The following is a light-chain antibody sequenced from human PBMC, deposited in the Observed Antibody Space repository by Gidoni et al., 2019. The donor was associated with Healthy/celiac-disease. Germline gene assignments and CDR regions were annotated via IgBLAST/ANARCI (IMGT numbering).Light chain of an antibody. CDR2: DAS. V-gene: IGKV3-11*01. CDR1: QSVSSY. CDR3: QPRSNWPPRIT. Sequence: GERATHSCRASQSVSSYLAWYQQKHGPAPRLLIYDASNRSTGIPARFSGSGSGTDFTLTISSLEPEDFAVYYCQPRSNWPPRITFGGGTKVEIK. J-gene: IGKJ4*01.